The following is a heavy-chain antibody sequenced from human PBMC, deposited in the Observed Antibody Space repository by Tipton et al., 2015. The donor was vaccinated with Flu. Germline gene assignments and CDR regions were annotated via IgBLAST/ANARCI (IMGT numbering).Heavy chain of an antibody. J-gene: IGHJ3*02. D-gene: IGHD2/OR15-2a*01. V-gene: IGHV4-31*03. CDR3: ARLSLSFNAFDI. Sequence: TLSLTCTVSGGSISSGGYYWSWIRQHPGEGLEWIGYIYYSGSTYYNPSLKSRVTISIDTSKNQFSLKLNSVTAADTAVYYCARLSLSFNAFDIWGQGTTVIVSS. CDR2: IYYSGST. CDR1: GGSISSGGYY.